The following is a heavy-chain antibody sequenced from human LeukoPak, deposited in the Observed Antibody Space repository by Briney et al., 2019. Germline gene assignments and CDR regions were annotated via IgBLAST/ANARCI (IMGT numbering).Heavy chain of an antibody. J-gene: IGHJ6*02. CDR2: IYYSGST. CDR3: ATSQYYYDSSGSTTYYYYGMGV. V-gene: IGHV4-59*01. D-gene: IGHD3-22*01. CDR1: GGSISSYY. Sequence: SETLSLTCTVSGGSISSYYWSWIRQPPGKGQEWIGYIYYSGSTNYSPSLKSRVTISVDTSKNQFSLKLSSVTAADTAVYYCATSQYYYDSSGSTTYYYYGMGVWGQGTTVTVSS.